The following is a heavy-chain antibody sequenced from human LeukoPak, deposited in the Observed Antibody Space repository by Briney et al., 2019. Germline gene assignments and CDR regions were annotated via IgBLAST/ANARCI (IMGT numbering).Heavy chain of an antibody. CDR2: ISGDGGTT. J-gene: IGHJ4*02. CDR3: AKAGPKQWLNYFDY. V-gene: IGHV3-43*02. CDR1: GFTFDDYA. Sequence: PGGSLRLSCAASGFTFDDYAMHWVRQAPGKGLEWVSLISGDGGTTYYADSVKGRFTISRDNSKNSLYLQMNSLRTEDTALYYCAKAGPKQWLNYFDYWGQGTLVTVSS. D-gene: IGHD6-19*01.